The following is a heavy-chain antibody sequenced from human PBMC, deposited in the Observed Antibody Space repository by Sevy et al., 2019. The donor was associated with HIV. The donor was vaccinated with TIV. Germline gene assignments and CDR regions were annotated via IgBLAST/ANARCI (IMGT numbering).Heavy chain of an antibody. Sequence: SETLSLTCTVSGGSITSLYWNWIRQPPGKGLEWIANIYYNGHITYNPSLKSRVTLSLVTSMNQFSLGLSYVTAADTAMYYCAGENAWGRGYSWGQGTLVTVSS. CDR1: GGSITSLY. J-gene: IGHJ4*02. CDR3: AGENAWGRGYS. V-gene: IGHV4-59*08. CDR2: IYYNGHI. D-gene: IGHD1-26*01.